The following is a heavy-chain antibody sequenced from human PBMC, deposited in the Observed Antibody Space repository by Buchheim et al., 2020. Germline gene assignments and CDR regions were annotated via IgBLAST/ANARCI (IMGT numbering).Heavy chain of an antibody. V-gene: IGHV4-31*03. Sequence: QVQLQESGPGLVKPSQTLSLTCTVSGGSISSGAYYWSWIRQHPGKGLEWIGYIYYTGSTDYNPSLKSRVTISVDKSNNQFSLKLSSVTAADTAVYYCARVYDISNLYYFDYWGLGAL. D-gene: IGHD3-9*01. CDR3: ARVYDISNLYYFDY. CDR2: IYYTGST. J-gene: IGHJ4*02. CDR1: GGSISSGAYY.